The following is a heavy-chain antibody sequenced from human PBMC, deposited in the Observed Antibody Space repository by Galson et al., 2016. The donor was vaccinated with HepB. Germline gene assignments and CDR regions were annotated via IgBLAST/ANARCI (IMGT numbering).Heavy chain of an antibody. CDR3: ARRAMYSRSSTYYYGMDV. CDR1: GFTFSDYY. V-gene: IGHV3-11*06. CDR2: ISSSSSYT. Sequence: SLRLSCAASGFTFSDYYMSWIRQAPGKGLEWVSYISSSSSYTNYADSVKGRFTISRDNAKNSLYLQMNSLRAEDTAVYYCARRAMYSRSSTYYYGMDVWGQGTTVTVSS. D-gene: IGHD6-13*01. J-gene: IGHJ6*02.